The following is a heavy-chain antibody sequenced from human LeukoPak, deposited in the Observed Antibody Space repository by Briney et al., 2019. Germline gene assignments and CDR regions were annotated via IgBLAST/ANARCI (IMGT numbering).Heavy chain of an antibody. CDR3: ASVRAGDDFDY. CDR1: GHTFSGYH. D-gene: IGHD3-16*01. J-gene: IGHJ4*02. CDR2: ISPKSGDT. V-gene: IGHV1-2*02. Sequence: ASVKVSCKASGHTFSGYHMQWVRQAPGQGLEWMGWISPKSGDTKSGQKFQGRVTLTRDTSISTAYMELSRLTSDDTAVYYCASVRAGDDFDYWGQGTLVTVSP.